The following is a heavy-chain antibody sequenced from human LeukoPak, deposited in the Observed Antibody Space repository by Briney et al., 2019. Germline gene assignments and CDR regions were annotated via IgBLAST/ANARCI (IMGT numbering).Heavy chain of an antibody. D-gene: IGHD3-3*01. Sequence: PGGSLRLSCAASGFTFSDYYMSWIRQAPGKGLEWVSYISSSGSTIYYADSVKGRFTISRDNAKNSLSLQMNSLSAEHTAVYYCARGRLGVVDAFDIWGQGTMVTVSS. V-gene: IGHV3-11*01. J-gene: IGHJ3*02. CDR3: ARGRLGVVDAFDI. CDR2: ISSSGSTI. CDR1: GFTFSDYY.